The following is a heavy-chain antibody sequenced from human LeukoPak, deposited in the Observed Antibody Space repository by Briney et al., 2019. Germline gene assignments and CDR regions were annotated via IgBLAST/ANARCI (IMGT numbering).Heavy chain of an antibody. D-gene: IGHD3-10*01. J-gene: IGHJ4*02. CDR1: GFTFSSYA. CDR3: TTLGSDDY. CDR2: IRSKADGGTT. V-gene: IGHV3-15*01. Sequence: GGSLRLSCAASGFTFSSYAMSWVRQAPGKGLEWLGRIRSKADGGTTDYATPVKGRFTFSRDDSKSTLYLQMNSLKTEDTAVYYCTTLGSDDYWGQGTLVTVSS.